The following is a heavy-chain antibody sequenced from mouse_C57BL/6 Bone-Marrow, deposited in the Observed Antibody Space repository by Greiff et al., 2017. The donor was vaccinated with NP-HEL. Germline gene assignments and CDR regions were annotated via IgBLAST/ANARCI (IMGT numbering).Heavy chain of an antibody. CDR2: INPSTGGT. CDR3: ARRDGYYIFGY. CDR1: GYSFTGYY. D-gene: IGHD2-3*01. V-gene: IGHV1-42*01. Sequence: EVQLQQSGPELVKPGASVKISCKASGYSFTGYYMNWVKQSPEKSLEWIGEINPSTGGTTYNKKFKAKATLTVDKSSSTAYMQLKRLTSEDAAVYYCARRDGYYIFGYWGQGTTLTVSS. J-gene: IGHJ2*01.